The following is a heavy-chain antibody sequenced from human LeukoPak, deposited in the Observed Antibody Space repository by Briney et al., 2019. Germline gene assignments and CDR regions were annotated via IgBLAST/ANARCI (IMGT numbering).Heavy chain of an antibody. CDR1: GFTFSSYA. V-gene: IGHV3-23*01. CDR3: AKFLPTHIVVANYYFDY. CDR2: ISGSGGST. Sequence: GGSLRPSCAASGFTFSSYAMSWVRQAPGKGLEWVSAISGSGGSTYYADSVKGRFTISRDNSKNTLYLQMNSLRAEDTAVYYCAKFLPTHIVVANYYFDYWGQGTLVTVSS. J-gene: IGHJ4*02. D-gene: IGHD2-21*01.